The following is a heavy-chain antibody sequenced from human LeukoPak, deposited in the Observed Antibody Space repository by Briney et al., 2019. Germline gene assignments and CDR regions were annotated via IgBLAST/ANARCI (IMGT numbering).Heavy chain of an antibody. CDR1: GGTFSSYA. CDR3: ATTNWGIYYYYMDV. Sequence: SVKVSCKASGGTFSSYAISWVRQAPGQGLEWMGGIIPIFGTANYAQKFQGRVTITADESTSTAYMELSSLRSEDTAMYYCATTNWGIYYYYMDVWGKGTTVTVSS. D-gene: IGHD7-27*01. J-gene: IGHJ6*03. V-gene: IGHV1-69*13. CDR2: IIPIFGTA.